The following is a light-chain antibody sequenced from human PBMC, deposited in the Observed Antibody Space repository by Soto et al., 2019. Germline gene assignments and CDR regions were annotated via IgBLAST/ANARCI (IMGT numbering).Light chain of an antibody. V-gene: IGKV3-11*01. CDR2: DAS. Sequence: VLTQSPATLSLSPGERATLSCRASQSVSSYLAWYQQKPGQAPRLLIYDASNRATGIPARFSGSGSGTDFTLTISSLEPEDFAVYYCQQRSNWPRTFGQGTKVEIK. CDR1: QSVSSY. CDR3: QQRSNWPRT. J-gene: IGKJ1*01.